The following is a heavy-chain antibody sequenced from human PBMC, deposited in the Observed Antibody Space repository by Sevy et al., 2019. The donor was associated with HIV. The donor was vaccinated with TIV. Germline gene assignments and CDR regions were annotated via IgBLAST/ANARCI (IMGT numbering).Heavy chain of an antibody. CDR1: GYSFTSYW. Sequence: GESLKISCKGSGYSFTSYWIGWVRQMPGKGLEWMGIIYPGDSDTRYSPSFQGQVTISADKSISTAYLQWSILKASDTAMYYCARRGGPYYDFWSGYYAPDYYYYGMDVWGQGTTVTVSS. CDR3: ARRGGPYYDFWSGYYAPDYYYYGMDV. D-gene: IGHD3-3*01. V-gene: IGHV5-51*01. CDR2: IYPGDSDT. J-gene: IGHJ6*02.